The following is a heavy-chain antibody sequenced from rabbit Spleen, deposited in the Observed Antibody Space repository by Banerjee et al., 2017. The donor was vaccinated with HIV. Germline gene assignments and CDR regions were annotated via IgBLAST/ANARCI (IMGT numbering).Heavy chain of an antibody. CDR2: IDAVRGDFT. V-gene: IGHV1S40*01. D-gene: IGHD1-1*01. Sequence: QSLEESGGDLVKPGASLTLTCIASGVSFSGDSYMCWVRQAPGKGLEWIACIDAVRGDFTYFASWAKGRFTISKTSSTTVTLQMTSLTAADTATYFCARGYYLDLWGQGTLVTVS. CDR1: GVSFSGDSY. J-gene: IGHJ4*01. CDR3: ARGYYLDL.